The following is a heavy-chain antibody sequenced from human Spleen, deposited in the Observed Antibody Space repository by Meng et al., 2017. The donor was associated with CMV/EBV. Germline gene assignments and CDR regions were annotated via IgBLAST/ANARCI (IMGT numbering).Heavy chain of an antibody. CDR3: AKERYSGSYHALDY. CDR2: ISYDGSNK. V-gene: IGHV3-30*04. CDR1: GFTFSSYA. J-gene: IGHJ4*02. Sequence: GGSLRLSCAASGFTFSSYAMHWVRQAPGKGLEWVAVISYDGSNKYYADSVKGRFTISRDNSKNTLYLQMNSLRAEDTAVYYCAKERYSGSYHALDYWGQGTLVTVSS. D-gene: IGHD1-26*01.